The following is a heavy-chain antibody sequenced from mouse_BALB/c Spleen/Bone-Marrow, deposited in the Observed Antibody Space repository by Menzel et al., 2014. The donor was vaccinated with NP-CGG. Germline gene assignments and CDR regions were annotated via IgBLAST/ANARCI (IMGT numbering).Heavy chain of an antibody. V-gene: IGHV3-8*02. D-gene: IGHD2-1*01. CDR3: ARSGGNYDYFDY. CDR2: ISYSGST. CDR1: GDSITSGY. Sequence: VQLQQSGPSLVKPSQTLSLTCSVTGDSITSGYWNWIRKFPGNKLEYMGYISYSGSTYYNPSLKSRMSITRDTSKNQYYLQLNSVTTEDTATNYCARSGGNYDYFDYWGQGTTLTVSS. J-gene: IGHJ2*01.